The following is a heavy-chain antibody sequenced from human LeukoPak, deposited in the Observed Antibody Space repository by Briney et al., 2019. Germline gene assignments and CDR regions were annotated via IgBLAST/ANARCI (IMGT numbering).Heavy chain of an antibody. CDR2: IKQDGSEK. Sequence: PGGSLRLSCAASGFTFTHSWMSWVRQAPGKGLEWVANIKQDGSEKYYVDSVEGRFTISRDNAKNSVSLQMNSLRGEDTAVYYCVIALGSSSADYWGQGTLVTVSS. CDR3: VIALGSSSADY. V-gene: IGHV3-7*01. CDR1: GFTFTHSW. D-gene: IGHD6-6*01. J-gene: IGHJ4*02.